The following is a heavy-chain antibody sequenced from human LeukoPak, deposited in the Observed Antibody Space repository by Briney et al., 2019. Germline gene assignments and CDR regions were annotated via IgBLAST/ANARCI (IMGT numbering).Heavy chain of an antibody. CDR1: GGSFNGYY. J-gene: IGHJ5*02. D-gene: IGHD3-10*01. Sequence: SETLSLTCAVYGGSFNGYYWSWIRQPPGKGLEWIGEINHSGSTYYNPSLKSRVTISVDTSKNQFSLKLSSVTAADTAVYYCARDGYYYGSGSPWGQGTLVTVSS. V-gene: IGHV4-34*01. CDR2: INHSGST. CDR3: ARDGYYYGSGSP.